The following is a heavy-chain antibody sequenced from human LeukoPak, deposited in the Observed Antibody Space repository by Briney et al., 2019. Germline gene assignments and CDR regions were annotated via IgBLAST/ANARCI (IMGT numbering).Heavy chain of an antibody. Sequence: PSETLSLTCTVSGGSMSSYYWSWIRQPPGKGLEWIGYIYTSGSTNYNPSLKSRVTISVDASKNQFSLKLSSVTAADTAVYYCARSDGYNYQFDYWGQGTLVTVSS. V-gene: IGHV4-4*09. CDR2: IYTSGST. D-gene: IGHD5-24*01. CDR1: GGSMSSYY. CDR3: ARSDGYNYQFDY. J-gene: IGHJ4*02.